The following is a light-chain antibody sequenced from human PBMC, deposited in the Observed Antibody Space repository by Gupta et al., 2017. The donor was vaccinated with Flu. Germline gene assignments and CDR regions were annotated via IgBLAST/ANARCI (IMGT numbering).Light chain of an antibody. CDR2: DTH. V-gene: IGLV1-51*01. CDR3: GTWVRSLSVGV. J-gene: IGLJ2*01. Sequence: QSVLTQPPSVSAAPGQRVTISCSGSSSDIGNYHVYWYQQFPGTAPRLLIYDTHKRPSGIPDRFSGSKSGTSATLAITGLQTGDEADYYCGTWVRSLSVGVFGGGTKLTVL. CDR1: SSDIGNYH.